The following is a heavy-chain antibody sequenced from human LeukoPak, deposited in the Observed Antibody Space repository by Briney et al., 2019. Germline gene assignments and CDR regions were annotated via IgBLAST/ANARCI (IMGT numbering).Heavy chain of an antibody. CDR2: INPSGGST. J-gene: IGHJ4*02. Sequence: ASVKVSCKASGYTFTSYYMHWVRQAPGQGLEWMGIINPSGGSTSYAQKFQGRVTMTRDMSTSTVYMELSSLRSEDTAVYYCARDCDSSGYYYVFDYWGQGTLVTVSS. CDR1: GYTFTSYY. V-gene: IGHV1-46*01. CDR3: ARDCDSSGYYYVFDY. D-gene: IGHD3-22*01.